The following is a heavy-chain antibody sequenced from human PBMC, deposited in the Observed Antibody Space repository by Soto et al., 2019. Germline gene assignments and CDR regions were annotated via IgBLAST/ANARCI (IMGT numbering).Heavy chain of an antibody. Sequence: ETLSLTCAVYGGSFSGYYWSWIRQPPGKGLEWIGEINHSGSTNYNPSLKSRVTISVDTSKNQFSLKLSSVTAADTAVYCCATTYYDILTGRPNDYWGQGTLVTVS. V-gene: IGHV4-34*01. CDR1: GGSFSGYY. CDR3: ATTYYDILTGRPNDY. D-gene: IGHD3-9*01. J-gene: IGHJ4*02. CDR2: INHSGST.